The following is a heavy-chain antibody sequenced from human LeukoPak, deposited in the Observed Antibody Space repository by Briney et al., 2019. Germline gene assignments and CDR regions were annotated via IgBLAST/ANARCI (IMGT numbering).Heavy chain of an antibody. CDR1: GYTFTSYD. CDR2: MNPNSGNT. V-gene: IGHV1-8*01. J-gene: IGHJ4*02. D-gene: IGHD6-6*01. CDR3: ARKPIIAARPFDY. Sequence: ASVKVSCKASGYTFTSYDINWVRQATGQGLEWMGWMNPNSGNTGYAQKFQGRVTMTRNTSISTAYMELSSLRSEDTAVYYCARKPIIAARPFDYWGQRTLVTVSS.